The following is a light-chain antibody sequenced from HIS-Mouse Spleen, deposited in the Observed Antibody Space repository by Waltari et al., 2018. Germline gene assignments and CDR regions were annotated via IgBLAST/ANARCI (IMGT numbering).Light chain of an antibody. Sequence: QSVLTQPPSASGTPGQRVTISCSGSSSNIGSNTVNWYQLLPGTAPKLLIHSNNRRPSGGPDRFSGSKSGTSASLAISGLQSEDEADYYCAAWDDSLNGPVFGGGTKLTVL. V-gene: IGLV1-44*01. J-gene: IGLJ3*02. CDR3: AAWDDSLNGPV. CDR1: SSNIGSNT. CDR2: SNN.